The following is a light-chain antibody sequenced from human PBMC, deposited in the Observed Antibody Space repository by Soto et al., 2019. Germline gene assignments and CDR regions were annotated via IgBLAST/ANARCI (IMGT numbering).Light chain of an antibody. CDR1: SGSIASNY. Sequence: FMLTQPHSVSESPGQTVTISCTGSSGSIASNYVQWYQQRPGSAPTTVIYEDNQRPSGVPDRFSGSIDSSSNSASLTISGLKTEDDADYYCQSYDSSNVVFGGGTKLTVL. CDR3: QSYDSSNVV. CDR2: EDN. V-gene: IGLV6-57*02. J-gene: IGLJ2*01.